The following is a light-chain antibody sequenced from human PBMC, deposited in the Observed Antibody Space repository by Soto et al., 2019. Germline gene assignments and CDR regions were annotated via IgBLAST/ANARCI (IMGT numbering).Light chain of an antibody. CDR3: SSYTSKSSLI. Sequence: QSVLTQPASVSGSPGQSITISCAGTMRDVGAYNLVSWYQQHPGRAPQLIIYEVRNRPSGISFRFCGSKSVNTASLTISGLQAEDEADYYCSSYTSKSSLIFGGGTKVTVL. V-gene: IGLV2-14*01. CDR2: EVR. CDR1: MRDVGAYNL. J-gene: IGLJ2*01.